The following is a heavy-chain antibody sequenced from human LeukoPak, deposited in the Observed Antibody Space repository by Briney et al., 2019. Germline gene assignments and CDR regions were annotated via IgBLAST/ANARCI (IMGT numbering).Heavy chain of an antibody. V-gene: IGHV1-8*01. CDR3: ARPGEYCSSTSCSPNDGLDI. CDR2: MNPNNGDT. CDR1: GYTFTSYD. J-gene: IGHJ3*02. D-gene: IGHD2-2*01. Sequence: ASVKFSCKASGYTFTSYDINWVRQATGQGLEWMGWMNPNNGDTGNAQKFQGRVTMTRNTSISTAYMELSSLRSEDTAIYYCARPGEYCSSTSCSPNDGLDIWGQGTMVAVSS.